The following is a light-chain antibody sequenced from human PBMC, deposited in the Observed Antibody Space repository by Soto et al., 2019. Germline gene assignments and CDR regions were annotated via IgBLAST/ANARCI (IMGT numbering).Light chain of an antibody. CDR1: QSISSW. CDR2: KAS. J-gene: IGKJ1*01. V-gene: IGKV1-5*03. CDR3: QQYNTYPRT. Sequence: DIQMTQSPSTLSASVGDRVTIACRASQSISSWLAWFQQKPGKAPKLLIYKASNLESGVQSRFSGSGSGTEFILTISSLQPDDSATYYCQQYNTYPRTFGQGTKVEIK.